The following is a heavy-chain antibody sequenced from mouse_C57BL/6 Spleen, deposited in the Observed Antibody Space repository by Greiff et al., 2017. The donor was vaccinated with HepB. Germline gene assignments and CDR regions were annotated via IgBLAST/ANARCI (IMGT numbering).Heavy chain of an antibody. CDR1: GYTFTSYW. V-gene: IGHV1-69*01. J-gene: IGHJ3*01. D-gene: IGHD3-2*02. Sequence: QVQLQQPGAELVMPGASVKLSCKASGYTFTSYWMHWVKQRPGQGLEWIGEIDPSDSYTNYNQKFKGKSTLTVDKSSSTAYMQLSSLTSEDSAVYYCARREDSSAWFAYWGQGTLVTVSA. CDR3: ARREDSSAWFAY. CDR2: IDPSDSYT.